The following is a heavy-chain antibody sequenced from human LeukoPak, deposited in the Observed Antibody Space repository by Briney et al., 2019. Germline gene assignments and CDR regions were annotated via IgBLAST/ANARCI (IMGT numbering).Heavy chain of an antibody. D-gene: IGHD2-21*01. J-gene: IGHJ2*01. Sequence: SETLSLTCTVSGGSISSSSYYWSWIRQPAGKGLEWIGRIYTSGSTNYNPSLKSRVTMSVDTSKNQFSLKLSSVTAADTAVYYCARIVVVIAAPSLAPGYFDLWGRGTLVTVSS. CDR1: GGSISSSSYY. V-gene: IGHV4-61*02. CDR2: IYTSGST. CDR3: ARIVVVIAAPSLAPGYFDL.